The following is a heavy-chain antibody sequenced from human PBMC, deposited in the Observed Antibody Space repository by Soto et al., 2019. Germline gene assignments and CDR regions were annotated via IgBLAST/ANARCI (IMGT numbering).Heavy chain of an antibody. CDR2: INHSGST. CDR3: ARKIYDYVWGSYPRGPNFDY. D-gene: IGHD3-16*02. J-gene: IGHJ4*02. Sequence: SETLSLTCAVYGGSFSGYYWSWIRQPPGKGLEWIGEINHSGSTNYNPSLKSRVTISVGTSKNQFSLKLSSVTAADTAVYYCARKIYDYVWGSYPRGPNFDYWGQGTLVTVSS. CDR1: GGSFSGYY. V-gene: IGHV4-34*01.